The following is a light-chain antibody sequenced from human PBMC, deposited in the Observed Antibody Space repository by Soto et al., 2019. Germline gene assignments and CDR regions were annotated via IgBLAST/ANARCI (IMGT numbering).Light chain of an antibody. CDR1: QSISSY. CDR2: TAS. CDR3: QQSYSTPLT. V-gene: IGKV1-39*01. J-gene: IGKJ4*01. Sequence: DIQMTQSPSSLSESVGDRVTITCRASQSISSYLNWYQQKPGKAPKLLIYTASSFQSVVTSRFSGSRSGTDFTLNISSPQPEDFATYYCQQSYSTPLTFGGGTKVEIK.